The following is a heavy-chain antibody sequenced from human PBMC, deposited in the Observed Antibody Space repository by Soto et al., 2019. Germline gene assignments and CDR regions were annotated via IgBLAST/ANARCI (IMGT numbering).Heavy chain of an antibody. D-gene: IGHD2-2*01. J-gene: IGHJ4*02. CDR2: ISSTSATI. CDR3: ARGKKGYCSSTSCPPGY. CDR1: GFTFNSYS. Sequence: GGSLRLSCAASGFTFNSYSMNWVRQAPGEGLEWISYISSTSATIYYADSVQGRFTVSRDNARNSLFLQMSGLRDDDTAVYYCARGKKGYCSSTSCPPGYWGQGTLVTVSS. V-gene: IGHV3-48*02.